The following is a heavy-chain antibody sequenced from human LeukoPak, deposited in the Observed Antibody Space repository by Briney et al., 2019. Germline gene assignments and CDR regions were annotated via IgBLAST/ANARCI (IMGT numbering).Heavy chain of an antibody. CDR2: INPNSGGT. J-gene: IGHJ4*02. CDR3: ARDYDFWSGFDY. Sequence: GASVKVSCKASGYTFTGYYMHWVRQAPEQGLEWMGWINPNSGGTNYAQKFQGRVTMTRDTSISTAYMELSRLRSDDTAVYYCARDYDFWSGFDYWGQGTLVTVSS. CDR1: GYTFTGYY. V-gene: IGHV1-2*02. D-gene: IGHD3-3*01.